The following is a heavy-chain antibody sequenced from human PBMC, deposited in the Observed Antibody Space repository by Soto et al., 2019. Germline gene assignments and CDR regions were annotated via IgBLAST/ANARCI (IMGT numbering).Heavy chain of an antibody. V-gene: IGHV3-64*01. CDR2: ISSNGGST. D-gene: IGHD3-10*01. Sequence: GGTLRLSCAASGVTFSSYAMHWVRQAPGKGLEYVSAISSNGGSTYYANSVKGRSTISRDKSKNQFSLNLSSVTAADTAVYYCARDQNGSGNYYTRYFDYWGQGTLVTVSS. J-gene: IGHJ4*02. CDR3: ARDQNGSGNYYTRYFDY. CDR1: GVTFSSYA.